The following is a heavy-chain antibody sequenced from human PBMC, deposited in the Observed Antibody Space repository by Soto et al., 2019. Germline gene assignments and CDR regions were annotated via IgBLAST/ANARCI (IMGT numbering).Heavy chain of an antibody. Sequence: SQTLSLTCTVSGGSISSSSYYWGWIRQPPGKGLEWIGSIYYSGSTYYNPSLKSRVTISVDTSKNQFSLKLSSVTAADTAVYYCARQPNGIAAAGPIHNYYYYYYMDVWGKGTTVTVSS. J-gene: IGHJ6*03. CDR1: GGSISSSSYY. D-gene: IGHD6-13*01. CDR3: ARQPNGIAAAGPIHNYYYYYYMDV. V-gene: IGHV4-39*01. CDR2: IYYSGST.